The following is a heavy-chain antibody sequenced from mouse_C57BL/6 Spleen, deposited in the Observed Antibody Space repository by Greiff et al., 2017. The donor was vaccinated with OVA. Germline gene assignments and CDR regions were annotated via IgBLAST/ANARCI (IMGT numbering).Heavy chain of an antibody. CDR2: ISDGGSYT. D-gene: IGHD2-4*01. Sequence: EVKVVESGGGLVKPGGSLKLSCAASGFTFSSYAMSWVRQTPEKRLEWVATISDGGSYTYYPDNVKGRFTISRDNAKNNLYLQMGHLKSEDTAMYYCAREGNYDGRGFDYWGQGTTLTVSS. V-gene: IGHV5-4*01. CDR3: AREGNYDGRGFDY. J-gene: IGHJ2*01. CDR1: GFTFSSYA.